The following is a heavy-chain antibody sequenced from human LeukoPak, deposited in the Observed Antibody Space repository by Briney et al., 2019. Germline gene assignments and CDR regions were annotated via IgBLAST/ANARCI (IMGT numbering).Heavy chain of an antibody. Sequence: SDTLSLTCTVSGGSISSSSYYWGSIRQPRGKGREGFVSIYYSGSTYYNPSLKSRVTISVDTTDNQFSLKLSSMTAADTAVYYCARLTSYSTSAFDYWGQGTLVTVSS. CDR2: IYYSGST. CDR1: GGSISSSSYY. V-gene: IGHV4-39*01. J-gene: IGHJ4*02. D-gene: IGHD5-18*01. CDR3: ARLTSYSTSAFDY.